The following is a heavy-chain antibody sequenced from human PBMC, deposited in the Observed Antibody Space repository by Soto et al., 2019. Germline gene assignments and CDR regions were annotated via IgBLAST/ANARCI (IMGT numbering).Heavy chain of an antibody. CDR3: ARDAARDGYNEFDY. Sequence: KPSETLSLTCTVSGGSISSGGYYWSWIRQHPGKGLEWIGYIYYSGSTYYNPSLKSRVTISVDTSKNQFSLKLSSVTAADTAVYYCARDAARDGYNEFDYWGQGTLVTVSS. CDR1: GGSISSGGYY. D-gene: IGHD5-12*01. V-gene: IGHV4-31*03. J-gene: IGHJ4*02. CDR2: IYYSGST.